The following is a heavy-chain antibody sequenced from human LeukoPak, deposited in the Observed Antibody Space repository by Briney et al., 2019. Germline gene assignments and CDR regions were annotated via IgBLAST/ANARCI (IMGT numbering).Heavy chain of an antibody. Sequence: GGSLRLSCAASGFTFSSYSMNWVRQAPGKGLEWVSSISSSSSYIYYADSAKGRFTISRDNAKNSLYLQMNSLRAEDTAVYYCARDYYGSGSYYNHDYWGQGTLVTVSS. CDR1: GFTFSSYS. CDR3: ARDYYGSGSYYNHDY. V-gene: IGHV3-21*01. CDR2: ISSSSSYI. J-gene: IGHJ4*02. D-gene: IGHD3-10*01.